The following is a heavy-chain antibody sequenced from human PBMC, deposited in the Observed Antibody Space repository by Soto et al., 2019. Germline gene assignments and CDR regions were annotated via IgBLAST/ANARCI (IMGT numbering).Heavy chain of an antibody. D-gene: IGHD2-2*01. V-gene: IGHV1-18*01. Sequence: QVQLVQSGAEVKKPGASVKVSCKASGYTFTSYGISWVRQAPGQGLEWMGWISAYNGNTNYAQKLQGRVTMTTDTSTSTAYMELRSLRSDDTAVYYCARGGVLVPAAMPVSGLYYYYCGMDVWGQGTTVTVSS. CDR1: GYTFTSYG. CDR2: ISAYNGNT. J-gene: IGHJ6*02. CDR3: ARGGVLVPAAMPVSGLYYYYCGMDV.